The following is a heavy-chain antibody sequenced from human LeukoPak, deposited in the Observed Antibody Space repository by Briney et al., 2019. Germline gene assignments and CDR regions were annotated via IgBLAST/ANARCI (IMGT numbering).Heavy chain of an antibody. Sequence: PSETLSLTCTVSGVSISSYYWSWIRQPAGKGLEWIGRIHTSVSTNYNPSLKSRVTMSVDTSNNQFSLKLRSGPGADTALDYWAKDTYFYGCGSYYFDYWGQGTLVTVSS. CDR1: GVSISSYY. J-gene: IGHJ4*02. CDR3: AKDTYFYGCGSYYFDY. V-gene: IGHV4-4*07. CDR2: IHTSVST. D-gene: IGHD3-10*01.